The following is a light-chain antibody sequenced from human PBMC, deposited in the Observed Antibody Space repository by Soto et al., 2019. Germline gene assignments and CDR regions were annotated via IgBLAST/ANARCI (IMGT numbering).Light chain of an antibody. CDR3: QQYDSAPRT. J-gene: IGKJ1*01. Sequence: DIQMTQSPSSLSASVGDRVTITCWASQGISNCLAWYQQKPGKVPKLLIYAASTLQSGVPSRFSGSGSGTDFTLTISSLQPEDVASYYCQQYDSAPRTFGQGTKVEIK. CDR2: AAS. CDR1: QGISNC. V-gene: IGKV1-27*01.